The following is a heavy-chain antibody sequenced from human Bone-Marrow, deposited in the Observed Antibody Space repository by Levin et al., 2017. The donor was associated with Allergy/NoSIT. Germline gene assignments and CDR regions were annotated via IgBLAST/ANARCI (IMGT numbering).Heavy chain of an antibody. V-gene: IGHV3-15*01. Sequence: LSLTCAASGFTFSNAWMSWVRQAPGKGLEWVGRIKSKTDGGTTDYAAPVKGRFTISRDDSKNTLYLQMNSLKTEDTAVYYCTTDLNIVVVPADKGWYFDLWGRGTLVTVSS. CDR2: IKSKTDGGTT. J-gene: IGHJ2*01. CDR1: GFTFSNAW. D-gene: IGHD2-2*01. CDR3: TTDLNIVVVPADKGWYFDL.